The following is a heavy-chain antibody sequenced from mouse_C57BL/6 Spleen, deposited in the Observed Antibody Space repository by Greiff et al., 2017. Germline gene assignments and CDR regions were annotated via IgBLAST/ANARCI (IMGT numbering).Heavy chain of an antibody. J-gene: IGHJ4*01. CDR1: GYTFTSYW. CDR3: ARALITTEYARGAMDY. Sequence: QVQLQQSGAELAKPGASVKLSCKASGYTFTSYWMHWVKQRPGQGLEWIGYINPSSGYTKYNQKFKDKATLTADKSSSTAYMQLSSLTYEDSAVYYCARALITTEYARGAMDYWGQGTSGTVSS. V-gene: IGHV1-7*01. CDR2: INPSSGYT. D-gene: IGHD1-1*01.